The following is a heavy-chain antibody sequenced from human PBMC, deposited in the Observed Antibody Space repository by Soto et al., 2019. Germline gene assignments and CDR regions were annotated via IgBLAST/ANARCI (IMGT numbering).Heavy chain of an antibody. CDR2: INSDGSST. CDR3: AREGMYQNYYSTVWTS. CDR1: GFSFSSYW. D-gene: IGHD2-2*01. J-gene: IGHJ6*02. Sequence: GGSLRLSCAASGFSFSSYWMHWVRHAPGKGLVWVSRINSDGSSTTYADSVKGRFTISRDNAKNTLYLQMNSLRAEDTAVYYCAREGMYQNYYSTVWTSGAKGPRSPSP. V-gene: IGHV3-74*01.